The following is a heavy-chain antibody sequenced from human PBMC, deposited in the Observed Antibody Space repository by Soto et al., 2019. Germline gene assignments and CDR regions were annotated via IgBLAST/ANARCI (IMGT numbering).Heavy chain of an antibody. J-gene: IGHJ5*02. CDR2: IIPIFGTA. D-gene: IGHD6-13*01. Sequence: QVQLVQSGAEVKKPGSSVKVSCKASGGTSSSYAISWVRQAPGQGLEWMGGIIPIFGTANYAQKFQGRVTITADESTSTAHMELSSLRSEDTAVYYCARDKAAAGPNNWFDPWGQGTLVTVSS. CDR1: GGTSSSYA. V-gene: IGHV1-69*12. CDR3: ARDKAAAGPNNWFDP.